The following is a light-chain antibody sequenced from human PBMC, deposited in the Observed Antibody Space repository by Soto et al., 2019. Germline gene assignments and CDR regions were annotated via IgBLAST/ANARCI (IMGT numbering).Light chain of an antibody. CDR2: DAS. J-gene: IGKJ3*01. Sequence: EIVLTQSPVTLSLSPGDRATLSCRASQSVSSSLAWYQHKPGQAPRLLIYDASNRATVIPGRFSGGGSGTDFTLTISSFETEDFAVYYCQHRSNWPLTSGPGTKVDIK. CDR1: QSVSSS. CDR3: QHRSNWPLT. V-gene: IGKV3-11*01.